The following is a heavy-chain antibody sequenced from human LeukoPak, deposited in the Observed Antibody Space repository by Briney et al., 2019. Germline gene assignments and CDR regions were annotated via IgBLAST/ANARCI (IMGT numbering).Heavy chain of an antibody. CDR3: AKGTGRYYDILTGRILGSYYYMDV. CDR1: GFTFSSYS. Sequence: GGSLRLSCAASGFTFSSYSMNWVRQAPGKGLEWVSYISSSSSTIYYADSVKGRFTISRDNARNSLYLQMNSLRAEDTAVYYCAKGTGRYYDILTGRILGSYYYMDVWGKGTTVTISS. V-gene: IGHV3-48*01. D-gene: IGHD3-9*01. CDR2: ISSSSSTI. J-gene: IGHJ6*03.